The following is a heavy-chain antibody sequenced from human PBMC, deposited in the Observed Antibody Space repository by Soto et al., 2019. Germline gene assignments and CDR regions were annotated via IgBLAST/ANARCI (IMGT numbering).Heavy chain of an antibody. J-gene: IGHJ6*02. CDR1: GFTFNGYA. Sequence: QVQLVESGGGVIQPGRSLRLSCTASGFTFNGYAMYWVRQAPGKGLEWVAFVSYTGNNKYYADSVKGRFSVSRDNSKNTLFLEVASLRGEDTAVYYCSRDRGGRSSLFAMDVWGQGTTVTVSS. D-gene: IGHD6-6*01. V-gene: IGHV3-30*04. CDR3: SRDRGGRSSLFAMDV. CDR2: VSYTGNNK.